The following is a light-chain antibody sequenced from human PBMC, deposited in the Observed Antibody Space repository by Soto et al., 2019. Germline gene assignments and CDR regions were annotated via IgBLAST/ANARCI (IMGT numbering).Light chain of an antibody. CDR1: QNIGMF. CDR3: QQRYTTTLT. J-gene: IGKJ4*01. CDR2: SAS. Sequence: DIQMTQSASSISASVGDRVTITCGASQNIGMFLNWYKQKPGQAPSLLIYSASNLQNGVPSRFSGIGSGTYFTLTVSSLQHEDLATYDGQQRYTTTLTFGGGTKVDIK. V-gene: IGKV1-39*01.